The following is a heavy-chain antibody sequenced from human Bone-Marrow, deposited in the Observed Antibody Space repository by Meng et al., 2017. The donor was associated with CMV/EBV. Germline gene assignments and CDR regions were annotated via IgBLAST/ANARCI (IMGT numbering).Heavy chain of an antibody. CDR1: GFTFNNYA. CDR3: ARDPEAFEI. CDR2: ISSSSSYI. Sequence: GESLKIFCSASGFTFNNYAMTWVRQAPGKGLEWVSSISSSSSYIYYADSVKGRFTISRDNAKNSLYLQMNSLRAEDTAAYYCARDPEAFEIWGQGTMVTVSS. V-gene: IGHV3-21*01. J-gene: IGHJ3*02. D-gene: IGHD1-14*01.